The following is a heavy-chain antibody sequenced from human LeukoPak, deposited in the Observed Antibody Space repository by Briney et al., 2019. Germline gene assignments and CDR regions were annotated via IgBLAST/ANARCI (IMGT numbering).Heavy chain of an antibody. Sequence: ASETLSLTCTVSGGSISSSSYYWGWIRQPPGKGLEWIGSIYYSGSTNYNPSLKSRVTMSVDTSKNQFSLKLSSVTAADTAVYYCARDLRASGFDWFGELFNGWDDYYYMDVWGKGTTVTISS. J-gene: IGHJ6*03. V-gene: IGHV4-39*07. CDR2: IYYSGST. CDR3: ARDLRASGFDWFGELFNGWDDYYYMDV. D-gene: IGHD3-10*01. CDR1: GGSISSSSYY.